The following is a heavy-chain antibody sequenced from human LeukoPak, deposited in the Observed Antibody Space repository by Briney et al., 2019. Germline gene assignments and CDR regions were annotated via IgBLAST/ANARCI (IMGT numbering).Heavy chain of an antibody. D-gene: IGHD6-13*01. J-gene: IGHJ4*02. CDR2: IYPADSEA. Sequence: GESLKISCKGSGYTFTTYWIAWVRQMPGEGLEWMGIIYPADSEAKYSPSFQGQVTISAAKTITSAYLQCRSLKSSDSAMYYCVRHGLGSSWFGFDYWGQGTLVTVSS. CDR3: VRHGLGSSWFGFDY. CDR1: GYTFTTYW. V-gene: IGHV5-51*01.